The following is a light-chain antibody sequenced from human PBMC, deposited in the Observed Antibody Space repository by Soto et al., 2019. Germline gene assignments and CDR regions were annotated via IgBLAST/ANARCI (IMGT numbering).Light chain of an antibody. CDR2: GAS. CDR1: QSVSSSY. Sequence: EIVLTQSPGTLSLSPGERATLSCRVSQSVSSSYLAWYQQKPGQAPRLLIYGASSRATGIPDRFSGSGSGTDFTLTISRLEPEDFATYYCQKCKVAPFTFGGGTKVDIK. CDR3: QKCKVAPFT. V-gene: IGKV3-20*01. J-gene: IGKJ4*01.